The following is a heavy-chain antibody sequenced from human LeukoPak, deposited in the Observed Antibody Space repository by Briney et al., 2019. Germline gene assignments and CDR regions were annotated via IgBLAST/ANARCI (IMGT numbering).Heavy chain of an antibody. D-gene: IGHD3-10*01. V-gene: IGHV1-2*02. CDR1: GYTFTGYY. J-gene: IGHJ5*02. CDR3: ARDLWFGELLTFDP. Sequence: GASVKVSCKASGYTFTGYYMHWVRQAPGQGLEWMGWINPNSGGTNYARKFQGRVTMTRDTSISTAYMELSRLRSDDTAVYYCARDLWFGELLTFDPWGQGTLVTVSS. CDR2: INPNSGGT.